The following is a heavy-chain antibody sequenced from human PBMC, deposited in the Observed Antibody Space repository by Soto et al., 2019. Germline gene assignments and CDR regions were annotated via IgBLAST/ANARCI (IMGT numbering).Heavy chain of an antibody. CDR2: ISSSSSYI. J-gene: IGHJ6*02. CDR1: GFTFSSYS. CDR3: ARESIAARPSPRYGMDV. V-gene: IGHV3-21*01. D-gene: IGHD6-6*01. Sequence: GSLRLSCAASGFTFSSYSMNWVRQAPGKGLEWVSSISSSSSYIYYADSVKGRFTISRDNAKNPLYLQMNSLRAEDTAVYYCARESIAARPSPRYGMDVWGQGTTVTV.